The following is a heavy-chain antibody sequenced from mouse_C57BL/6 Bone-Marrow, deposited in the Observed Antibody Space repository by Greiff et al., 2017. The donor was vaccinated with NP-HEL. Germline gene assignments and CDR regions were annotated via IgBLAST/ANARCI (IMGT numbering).Heavy chain of an antibody. CDR1: GYTFTSYW. CDR3: ARSPSYYYGSSYRNAMDY. D-gene: IGHD1-1*01. CDR2: IDPSDSYT. V-gene: IGHV1-69*01. J-gene: IGHJ4*01. Sequence: QVQLQQSGAELVMPGASVKLSCKASGYTFTSYWMHWVKQRPGQGLEWIGEIDPSDSYTNYNQKFKGKSTLTVDKSSSTAYMQLSSLTSEDSAVYYCARSPSYYYGSSYRNAMDYWGQGTSVTVSS.